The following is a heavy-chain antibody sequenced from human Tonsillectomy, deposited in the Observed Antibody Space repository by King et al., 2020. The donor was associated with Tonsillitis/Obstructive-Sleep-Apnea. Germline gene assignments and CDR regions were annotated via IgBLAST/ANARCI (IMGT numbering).Heavy chain of an antibody. D-gene: IGHD2-2*01. J-gene: IGHJ4*02. CDR3: ARVLGICSSNSCLFPFDY. V-gene: IGHV3-74*01. CDR2: ISSDGSST. Sequence: VQLVESGGGLVQPGGSLRLSCAASGFTFSSYWMHWVRQAPGKGLVWVSHISSDGSSTTYADSVKGRFTISRDNAKKTLYLQMNSLRAEDTAVYYCARVLGICSSNSCLFPFDYWGQGTLVTVSS. CDR1: GFTFSSYW.